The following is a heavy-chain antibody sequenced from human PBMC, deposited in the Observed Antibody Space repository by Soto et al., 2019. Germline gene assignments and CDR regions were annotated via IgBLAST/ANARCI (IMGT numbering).Heavy chain of an antibody. Sequence: ASVKVSCKTSGYTFSSYTISWVRQAPGQGIEWMGWISFNNGDTKYAQKFQGRVTMTTDTSTSTAHMELRSLRSDDTAVYYCARDRDVVLVPPPTYNYYYYGMDVWGQGTTVTVSS. V-gene: IGHV1-18*04. CDR2: ISFNNGDT. D-gene: IGHD2-8*01. CDR1: GYTFSSYT. CDR3: ARDRDVVLVPPPTYNYYYYGMDV. J-gene: IGHJ6*02.